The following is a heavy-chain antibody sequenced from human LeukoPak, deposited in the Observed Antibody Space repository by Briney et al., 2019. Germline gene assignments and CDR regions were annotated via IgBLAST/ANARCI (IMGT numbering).Heavy chain of an antibody. CDR1: GFTFSSYW. J-gene: IGHJ3*02. Sequence: GGSLRLSCAASGFTFSSYWMHWVRQAPGKGLVWVSRINSDGSSTTYADSVKGRFTISRDNAKNTLYLQMNSLRAEDTAVYYCAKDLIGGSNDAFDIWGQGTMVTVSS. D-gene: IGHD1-26*01. CDR3: AKDLIGGSNDAFDI. V-gene: IGHV3-74*01. CDR2: INSDGSST.